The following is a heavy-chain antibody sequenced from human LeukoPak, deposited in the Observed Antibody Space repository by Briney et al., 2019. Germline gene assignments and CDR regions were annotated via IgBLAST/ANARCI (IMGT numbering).Heavy chain of an antibody. CDR1: GYTFTGYY. Sequence: GASVKVSCKASGYTFTGYYMHWVRQAPGQGRDWMGWFNPNSGGTNYAQKFQGRVTMTRDTSISTAYMELSRLRSDDTAVYYCARYSSSWYYFDYWGQGTLVTVSS. CDR3: ARYSSSWYYFDY. J-gene: IGHJ4*02. V-gene: IGHV1-2*02. D-gene: IGHD6-13*01. CDR2: FNPNSGGT.